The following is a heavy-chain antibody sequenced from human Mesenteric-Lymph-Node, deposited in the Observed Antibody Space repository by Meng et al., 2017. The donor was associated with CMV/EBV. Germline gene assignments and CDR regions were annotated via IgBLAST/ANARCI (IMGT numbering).Heavy chain of an antibody. Sequence: SQTLSLTCAISGDSVSSNSAAWSWIRQSPSRGLEWLGRTYYRSKWYNDYAVSVKSRITINPDTSKNQFSLQLNSVTPEDTAVYYCARDGYYYDSSGYSFVFDYWGQGTLVTSPQ. CDR1: GDSVSSNSAA. D-gene: IGHD3-22*01. CDR2: TYYRSKWYN. CDR3: ARDGYYYDSSGYSFVFDY. J-gene: IGHJ4*02. V-gene: IGHV6-1*01.